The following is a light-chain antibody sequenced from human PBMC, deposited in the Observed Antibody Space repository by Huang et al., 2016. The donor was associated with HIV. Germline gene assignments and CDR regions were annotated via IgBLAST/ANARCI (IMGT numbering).Light chain of an antibody. Sequence: DIQMTQSPSSLSASVGDRVTITCQASQDISNYLNWYQQKPGKAPKLVIYDAFNLQTGFPSRFSGSGFGTDFTLTISSLQPEDVATYYCQQYDIMYSFGQGTKLEIK. CDR3: QQYDIMYS. V-gene: IGKV1-33*01. J-gene: IGKJ2*01. CDR1: QDISNY. CDR2: DAF.